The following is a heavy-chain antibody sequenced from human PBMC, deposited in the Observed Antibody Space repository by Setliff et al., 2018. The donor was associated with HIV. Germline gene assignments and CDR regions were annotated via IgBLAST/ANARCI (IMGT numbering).Heavy chain of an antibody. J-gene: IGHJ6*03. V-gene: IGHV4-4*08. CDR3: ARGGDILTGSHYYYYYMDV. D-gene: IGHD3-9*01. Sequence: SETLSLTCTVSGGSISSYYWSWIRQPPGKGLEWIGYIYTSGGTNYNPSLKSRVTISVDTSKNQFSLKLSSVTAADTAVYYCARGGDILTGSHYYYYYMDVWGKGTTVTVSS. CDR2: IYTSGGT. CDR1: GGSISSYY.